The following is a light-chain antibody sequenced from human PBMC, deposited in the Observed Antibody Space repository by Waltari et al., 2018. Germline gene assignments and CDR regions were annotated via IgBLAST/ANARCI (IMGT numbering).Light chain of an antibody. V-gene: IGKV4-1*01. Sequence: DIVMTQSPDSLAVSLGERATINCKSSQTVLYRSDNNNYLGGYQQRPGHPPKLLISWASTRESGFPYRFSGGGSGTNFTLTINSLQAEDVAVYYGQQYYTTPVTFGQGPKLGI. CDR1: QTVLYRSDNNNY. J-gene: IGKJ2*01. CDR3: QQYYTTPVT. CDR2: WAS.